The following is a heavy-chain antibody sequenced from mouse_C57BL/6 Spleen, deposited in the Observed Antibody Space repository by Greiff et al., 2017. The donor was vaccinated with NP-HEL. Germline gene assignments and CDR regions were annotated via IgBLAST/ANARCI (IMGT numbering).Heavy chain of an antibody. J-gene: IGHJ4*01. D-gene: IGHD1-1*01. V-gene: IGHV1-64*01. CDR2: IHPNSGST. CDR3: ARQRLSYGNAMDY. CDR1: GYTFTSYW. Sequence: QVQLKQPGAELVKPGASVKLSCKASGYTFTSYWMHWVKQRPGQGLEWIGMIHPNSGSTNYNEKFKSKATLTVDKSSSTAYMQLSSLTSEDSAVYYCARQRLSYGNAMDYWGQGTSVTVSS.